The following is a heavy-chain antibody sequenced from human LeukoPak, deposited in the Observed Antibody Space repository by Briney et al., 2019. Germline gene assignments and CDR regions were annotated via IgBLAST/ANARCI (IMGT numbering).Heavy chain of an antibody. CDR3: ARGDLVVASRGFAFDI. J-gene: IGHJ3*02. Sequence: GGSLRLSCAASGFTFSTYSMNWVRQAPGKVLEWVSYIDTSSSTIYYADSVKGRFTISRDNAKNSLYLQMNSLRAEDTAVYYCARGDLVVASRGFAFDIWGQGTMVTVSS. CDR1: GFTFSTYS. D-gene: IGHD5-12*01. CDR2: IDTSSSTI. V-gene: IGHV3-48*01.